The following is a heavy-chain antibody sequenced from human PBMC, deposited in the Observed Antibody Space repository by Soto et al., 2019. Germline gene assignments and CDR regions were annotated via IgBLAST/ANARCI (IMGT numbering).Heavy chain of an antibody. CDR3: AGEWWRRSWYVDLHD. V-gene: IGHV3-7*03. J-gene: IGHJ4*02. D-gene: IGHD6-13*01. CDR1: GFSFSNYW. Sequence: PGGSLRLSCAASGFSFSNYWMSWVRQAPGPGLERVANIKQDGSEKNYVDSVKGRFTISRDNAKNSLYLQMNSVRAENTAVYYCAGEWWRRSWYVDLHDWGQGTLVTVSS. CDR2: IKQDGSEK.